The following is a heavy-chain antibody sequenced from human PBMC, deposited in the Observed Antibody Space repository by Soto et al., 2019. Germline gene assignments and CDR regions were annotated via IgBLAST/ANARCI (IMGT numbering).Heavy chain of an antibody. V-gene: IGHV4-30-2*01. D-gene: IGHD3-22*01. CDR1: GGSPSGGGHF. J-gene: IGHJ4*01. Sequence: SETRSQSCSVSGGSPSGGGHFWCCVRQPPGKGLEWIGYIYHSGSTYYNPSLESRVTISVDRSKNQFSLKLSSVTAADTAVYYCARCQIREFYYYDSSCYSNNAHPYQHWGHRTL. CDR2: IYHSGST. CDR3: ARCQIREFYYYDSSCYSNNAHPYQH.